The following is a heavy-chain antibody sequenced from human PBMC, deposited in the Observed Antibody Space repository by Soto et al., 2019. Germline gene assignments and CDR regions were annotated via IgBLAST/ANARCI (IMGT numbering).Heavy chain of an antibody. CDR2: INPNSGGT. D-gene: IGHD6-25*01. CDR3: ARAQSIAAGTHWFDY. CDR1: GYTFTGYY. V-gene: IGHV1-2*02. J-gene: IGHJ4*02. Sequence: QVQLVQSGAEVKKPGASVKVSCKASGYTFTGYYMHWVRQAPGQGLEWMGWINPNSGGTNYAQKFQGRVTMTRDTSISTAYMELRRLRSDDTAVYYCARAQSIAAGTHWFDYWGQGTLVTVSS.